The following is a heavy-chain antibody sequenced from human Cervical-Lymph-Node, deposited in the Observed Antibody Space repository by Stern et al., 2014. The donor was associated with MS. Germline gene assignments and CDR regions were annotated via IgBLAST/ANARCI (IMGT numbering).Heavy chain of an antibody. Sequence: QVQLVESGGGLVKPGGSLRLSCEASGFSFSDYYMSWIRQAPGKGLEWLSYIGSRGSSVYYAESVKGRFTMSRDNARNSLFLQMDSLRSEDTALYYCARGPHYGDKRNWFDPWGQGILVTVSS. CDR3: ARGPHYGDKRNWFDP. CDR2: IGSRGSSV. D-gene: IGHD4-17*01. CDR1: GFSFSDYY. V-gene: IGHV3-11*01. J-gene: IGHJ5*02.